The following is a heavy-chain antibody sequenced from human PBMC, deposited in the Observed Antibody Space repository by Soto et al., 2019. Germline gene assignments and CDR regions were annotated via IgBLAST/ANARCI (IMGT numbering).Heavy chain of an antibody. CDR1: DGSISTRSW. CDR2: MYHTGST. Sequence: PSETLSLTCGGSDGSISTRSWSRWVREPPGEGRYWIGEMYHTGSTSYSPSLKSRVTLSGDTSRNEFYLKLTSXTVADTAVSYCAGARADGEGFGYYYGTHVRGGGTPVTVS. CDR3: AGARADGEGFGYYYGTHV. J-gene: IGHJ6*02. V-gene: IGHV4-4*02. D-gene: IGHD2-15*01.